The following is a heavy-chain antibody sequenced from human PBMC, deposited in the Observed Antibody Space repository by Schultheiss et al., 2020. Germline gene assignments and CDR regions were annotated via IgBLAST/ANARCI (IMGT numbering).Heavy chain of an antibody. V-gene: IGHV4-61*01. CDR1: GGSVSSGSYY. CDR3: ARASSWYLHFQH. D-gene: IGHD6-13*01. Sequence: SQTLSRTCTVSGGSVSSGSYYWSWIRQPPGKGLEWIGYIYYSGSTNYNPPLKSRDTISVDTSKNQFSLKLSSVTAADTAVYYCARASSWYLHFQHWGQGTLVTVSS. CDR2: IYYSGST. J-gene: IGHJ1*01.